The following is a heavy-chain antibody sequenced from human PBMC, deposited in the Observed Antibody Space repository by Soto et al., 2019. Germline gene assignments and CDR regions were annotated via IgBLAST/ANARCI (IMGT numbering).Heavy chain of an antibody. CDR2: INAGNGNT. CDR3: ARDRFTVTTTRLRY. D-gene: IGHD4-17*01. Sequence: ASVKVSCKASGYTFTSYAMHWVRQAPGQRLEWMGWINAGNGNTKYSQKFQGRVTITRDTSASTAYMELSSLRSEDTAVYYCARDRFTVTTTRLRYWGQGTLVTVAS. J-gene: IGHJ4*02. CDR1: GYTFTSYA. V-gene: IGHV1-3*01.